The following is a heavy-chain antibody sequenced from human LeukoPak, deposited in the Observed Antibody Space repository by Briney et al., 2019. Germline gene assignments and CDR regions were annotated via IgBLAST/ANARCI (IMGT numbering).Heavy chain of an antibody. CDR1: RFTFSSYS. V-gene: IGHV3-21*01. J-gene: IGHJ4*02. Sequence: PGGSLRLSCVASRFTFSSYSMNWARQAPGKGLEWVSSISSTGSYIYYADSVKGRFTISRDNAKNSLYLQMNSLRAEDTAVYYCARGTLNIPGEHGAFDYWGQGTLVTVSS. CDR3: ARGTLNIPGEHGAFDY. CDR2: ISSTGSYI. D-gene: IGHD1-14*01.